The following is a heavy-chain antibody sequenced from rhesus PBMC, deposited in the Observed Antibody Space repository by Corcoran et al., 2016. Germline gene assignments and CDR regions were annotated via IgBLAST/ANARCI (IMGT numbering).Heavy chain of an antibody. J-gene: IGHJ6*01. D-gene: IGHD3-9*01. CDR2: IDPSDSDT. CDR1: GSSFTSYW. V-gene: IGHV5-2*01. CDR3: AKPIRGYYYGLDS. Sequence: EVQLVQSGAEVKRPGESLTISCKTSGSSFTSYWISWVRHLPGKGLEWMGAIDPSDSDTRYSPSFQGQVTISADKSISTAYLQWSSLKASDSATYYCAKPIRGYYYGLDSWGQGVVVTVSS.